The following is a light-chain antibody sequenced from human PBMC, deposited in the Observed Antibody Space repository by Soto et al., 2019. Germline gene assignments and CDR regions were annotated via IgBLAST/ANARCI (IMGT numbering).Light chain of an antibody. Sequence: QSALTQPASVSGSPGQSITISCTGTSSDVGGYNYVSWYQQHLGKAPKLMIYDVSNRPSGVSNRFSGSKSGNTASLTISGLQAEDEADYYCSSYTSSSTSRVFGTGTKLTVL. CDR3: SSYTSSSTSRV. CDR2: DVS. J-gene: IGLJ1*01. V-gene: IGLV2-14*01. CDR1: SSDVGGYNY.